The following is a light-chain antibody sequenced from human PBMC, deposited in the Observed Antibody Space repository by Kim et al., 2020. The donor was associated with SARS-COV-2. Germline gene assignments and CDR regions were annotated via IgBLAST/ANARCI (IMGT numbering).Light chain of an antibody. CDR3: QVWHSSSDHRVV. V-gene: IGLV3-21*04. CDR2: YDS. Sequence: PGRTATITFGGNGIEIKTVHCYQQKPGQAPVLVISYDSDRPSGIPERFSGSNSGNTAALTISRVEAGDEADYYCQVWHSSSDHRVVFGGGTKLTVL. J-gene: IGLJ2*01. CDR1: GIEIKT.